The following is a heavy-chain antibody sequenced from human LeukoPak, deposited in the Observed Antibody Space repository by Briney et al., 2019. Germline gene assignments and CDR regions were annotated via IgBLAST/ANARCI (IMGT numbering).Heavy chain of an antibody. V-gene: IGHV3-74*01. Sequence: GGSLRLSCAASGFTFSTYWMHWVRQVPGKGLVWVSHVNGGGTSTSYVGAVKGRFTISRDNAKNMLYLQMDSLRADDTAVYYCARGAGGLDYWGQGILVTVSS. D-gene: IGHD6-13*01. J-gene: IGHJ4*02. CDR2: VNGGGTST. CDR3: ARGAGGLDY. CDR1: GFTFSTYW.